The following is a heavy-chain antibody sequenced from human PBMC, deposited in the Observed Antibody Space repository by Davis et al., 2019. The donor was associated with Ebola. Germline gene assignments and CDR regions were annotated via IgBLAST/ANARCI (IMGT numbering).Heavy chain of an antibody. D-gene: IGHD2-2*01. J-gene: IGHJ4*02. V-gene: IGHV4-39*01. CDR3: ARRPASAIPDF. CDR2: VTKSGNA. Sequence: PSETLSLTCTVSGGSISDYNYYWGWIRQPPGKGLEWIGCVTKSGNAYYKPSLQSRVILSVDTSSDQFTLRMTSLTAADTALYFCARRPASAIPDFWGPGTLVTVSS. CDR1: GGSISDYNYY.